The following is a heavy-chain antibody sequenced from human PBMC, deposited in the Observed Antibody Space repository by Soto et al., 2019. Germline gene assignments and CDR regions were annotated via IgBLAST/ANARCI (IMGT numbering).Heavy chain of an antibody. Sequence: GSLRLSCAASGFTFSSYSMNWVRQAPGKGLEWVSYISSSSSTIYYADSVKGRFTISRDNAKNSLYLQMNSLRDEDTAVYYCARVSLRSAAPSAYYYYDMVAWGQGPTVSAPQ. D-gene: IGHD2-15*01. J-gene: IGHJ6*01. CDR2: ISSSSSTI. V-gene: IGHV3-48*02. CDR1: GFTFSSYS. CDR3: ARVSLRSAAPSAYYYYDMVA.